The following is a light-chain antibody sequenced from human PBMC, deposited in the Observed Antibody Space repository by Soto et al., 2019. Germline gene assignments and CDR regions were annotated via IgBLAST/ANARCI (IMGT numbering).Light chain of an antibody. J-gene: IGKJ3*01. Sequence: EIVLTQSPGTLSLSPGERATLSCRASQSVRGNYLAWYQQKPGQAPRLLISGASSRASGIPDRFSGSGSGTDFTLTISRLEPEDFAVYYCQQYGSSQFTFGPGTKVNIK. CDR3: QQYGSSQFT. V-gene: IGKV3-20*01. CDR2: GAS. CDR1: QSVRGNY.